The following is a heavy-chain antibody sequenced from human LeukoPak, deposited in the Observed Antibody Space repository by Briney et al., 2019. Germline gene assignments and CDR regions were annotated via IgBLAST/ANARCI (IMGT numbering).Heavy chain of an antibody. Sequence: PSETLSLTCTVSGGSISSYYWSWIRQPPGKGLEWGGYIYYSGSTNYNPSLKSRVTISVDTSKNQFSLKLSSVTAADTAVYYCARVFDSSSWYRYFDYWGQGTLVTVSS. D-gene: IGHD6-13*01. CDR1: GGSISSYY. CDR3: ARVFDSSSWYRYFDY. V-gene: IGHV4-59*08. CDR2: IYYSGST. J-gene: IGHJ4*02.